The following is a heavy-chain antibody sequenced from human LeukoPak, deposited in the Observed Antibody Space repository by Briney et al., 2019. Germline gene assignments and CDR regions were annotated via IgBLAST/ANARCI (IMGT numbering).Heavy chain of an antibody. J-gene: IGHJ4*02. D-gene: IGHD6-6*01. CDR2: INQDGSET. CDR3: VRSLQKLGTRDY. CDR1: EFIFGAYW. V-gene: IGHV3-7*01. Sequence: GGSLTLSCAGSEFIFGAYWMTWVRQAPGKGLEWVAHINQDGSETYYMDSVKGRFTISRDNAKKSVFLQMNSLTAEDTALYYCVRSLQKLGTRDYWGQGTLVTVSS.